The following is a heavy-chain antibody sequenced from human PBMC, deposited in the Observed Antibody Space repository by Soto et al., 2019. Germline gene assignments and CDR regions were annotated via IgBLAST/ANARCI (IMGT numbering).Heavy chain of an antibody. CDR1: GFTFSDAW. CDR3: TTDPHSTGTKY. Sequence: GGSLRLSCAAPGFTFSDAWMSWVRQAPGAGLEWVGLIKGKTEGGTIDYAAPVKARFTISRDASKNTLYLQMNSLKTEDTAVYYCTTDPHSTGTKYWGQGTLVTVSS. V-gene: IGHV3-15*01. J-gene: IGHJ4*02. D-gene: IGHD1-1*01. CDR2: IKGKTEGGTI.